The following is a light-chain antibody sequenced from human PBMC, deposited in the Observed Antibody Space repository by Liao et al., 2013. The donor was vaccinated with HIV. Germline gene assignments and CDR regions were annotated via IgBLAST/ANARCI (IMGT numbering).Light chain of an antibody. V-gene: IGLV3-21*04. CDR3: QVWDVTTDSLV. Sequence: SYELTQPPSVAVAPGETARIACGGNNIGKTSVHWYQQKPGQAPILVISYDSDRPSGISARFSGSNSGNTATLTVSRVEAGDEADYYCQVWDVTTDSLVFGGGTKLTVL. CDR1: NIGKTS. J-gene: IGLJ2*01. CDR2: YDS.